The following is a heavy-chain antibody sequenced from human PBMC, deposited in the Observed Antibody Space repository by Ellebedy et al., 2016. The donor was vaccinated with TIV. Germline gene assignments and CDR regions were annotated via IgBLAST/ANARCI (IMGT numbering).Heavy chain of an antibody. CDR2: IIPIFGTA. Sequence: AASVKVSCKASGGTFSSYAISWVRQAPGQGLEWMGGIIPIFGTANYAQKFQGRVTITADESTSTAYMELSSLRSEDTAVYYCACGYDSLKFDYWGQGTLVTVSS. J-gene: IGHJ4*02. V-gene: IGHV1-69*13. CDR1: GGTFSSYA. CDR3: ACGYDSLKFDY. D-gene: IGHD5-12*01.